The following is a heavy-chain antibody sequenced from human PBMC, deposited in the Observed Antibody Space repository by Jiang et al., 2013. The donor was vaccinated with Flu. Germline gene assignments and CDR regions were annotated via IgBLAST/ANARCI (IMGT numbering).Heavy chain of an antibody. D-gene: IGHD6-13*01. J-gene: IGHJ4*02. CDR3: AKEEAGYSSSWYGY. CDR2: ISGSGGST. V-gene: IGHV3-23*01. CDR1: GFTFSSYA. Sequence: ASGFTFSSYAMSWVRQAPGKGLEWVSAISGSGGSTYYADSVKGRFTISRDNSKNTLYLQMNSLRAEDTAVYYCAKEEAGYSSSWYGYWGQGTLVTVSS.